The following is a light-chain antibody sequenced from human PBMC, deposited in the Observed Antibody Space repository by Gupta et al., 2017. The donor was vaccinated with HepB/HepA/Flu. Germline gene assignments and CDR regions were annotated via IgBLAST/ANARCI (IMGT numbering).Light chain of an antibody. CDR3: SSYTSSSLGV. CDR1: SCDVGGYNY. V-gene: IGLV2-14*01. CDR2: DVS. Sequence: QSALTKTASVSGSPGQSITISCTDSSCDVGGYNYVSWYQQHPGKAPKLMINDVSNRPSVVSNRFSGSKSGNTASLTISGLQADDDADYYCSSYTSSSLGVFGGGTKLTVL. J-gene: IGLJ2*01.